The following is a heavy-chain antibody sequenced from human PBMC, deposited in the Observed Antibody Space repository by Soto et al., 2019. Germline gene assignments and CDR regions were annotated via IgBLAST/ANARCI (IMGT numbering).Heavy chain of an antibody. Sequence: GGSLRLSCAASGFTFSSYSMNWVRQAPGKGLEWVSSISSSSSYIYYADSVKGRFTISRDNAKNSLYLQMNSLRAEDTAVYYCARERIEVGYDPCYGMDVWGQGTTVTVS. CDR1: GFTFSSYS. CDR2: ISSSSSYI. V-gene: IGHV3-21*01. CDR3: ARERIEVGYDPCYGMDV. J-gene: IGHJ6*02. D-gene: IGHD5-12*01.